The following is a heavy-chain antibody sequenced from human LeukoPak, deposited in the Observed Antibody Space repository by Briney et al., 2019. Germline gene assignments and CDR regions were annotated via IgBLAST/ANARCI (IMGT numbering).Heavy chain of an antibody. CDR2: ISYDGTTK. CDR3: TTDGRIAAAGRRWFDP. CDR1: GFTFRNYP. D-gene: IGHD6-13*01. J-gene: IGHJ5*02. Sequence: GGSLRLSCEASGFTFRNYPVHWVRQAPGKGLEWVTVISYDGTTKYYADSVKGRFTISRDNSRNTLYLQMNNLRTEDTAVYYCTTDGRIAAAGRRWFDPWGQGTLVTVSS. V-gene: IGHV3-30*04.